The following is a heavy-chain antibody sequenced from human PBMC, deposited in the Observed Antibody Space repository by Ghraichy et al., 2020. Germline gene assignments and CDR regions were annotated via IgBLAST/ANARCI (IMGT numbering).Heavy chain of an antibody. J-gene: IGHJ5*02. D-gene: IGHD4-23*01. CDR3: ATQAVYGGIPPGWFDP. V-gene: IGHV3-9*01. CDR1: GFTFDDYA. CDR2: ISWNSGSI. Sequence: GGSLRLSCAASGFTFDDYAMHWVRQAPGKGLEWVSGISWNSGSIGYADSVKGRFTISRDNAKNSLYLQMNSLRAEDTALYYCATQAVYGGIPPGWFDPWGQGTLVTVSS.